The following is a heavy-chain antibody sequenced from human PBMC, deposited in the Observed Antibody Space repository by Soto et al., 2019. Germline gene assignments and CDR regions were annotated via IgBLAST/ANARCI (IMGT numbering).Heavy chain of an antibody. V-gene: IGHV1-18*01. CDR2: ISAYNGST. Sequence: ASVKVSCKASGYTFTSYCISWVRQAPGQGLEWMGWISAYNGSTNYAQKLQGRVTMTTDTSTSTAYMELRSLRSDDTAVYYCARYCGGDCYYNDIDYWGQGTLVTVSS. CDR1: GYTFTSYC. J-gene: IGHJ4*02. CDR3: ARYCGGDCYYNDIDY. D-gene: IGHD2-21*01.